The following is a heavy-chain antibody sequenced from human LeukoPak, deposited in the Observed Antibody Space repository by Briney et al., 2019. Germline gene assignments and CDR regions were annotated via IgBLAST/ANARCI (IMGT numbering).Heavy chain of an antibody. CDR1: AFTSSSYA. V-gene: IGHV3-23*01. Sequence: GESLRLSCAVSAFTSSSYAMSWVRHAHGKWMEWDAAISASGNTYHPESVKGRSPISRESSKNRLYLQMTRLRAEDAAVYYCAKAPVTACSGSYCYPFDYWGQGTLVTVSS. CDR2: ISASGNT. CDR3: AKAPVTACSGSYCYPFDY. D-gene: IGHD2-21*01. J-gene: IGHJ4*02.